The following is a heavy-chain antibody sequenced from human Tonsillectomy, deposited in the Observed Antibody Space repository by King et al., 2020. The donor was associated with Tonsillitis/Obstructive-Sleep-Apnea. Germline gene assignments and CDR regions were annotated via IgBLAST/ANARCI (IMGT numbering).Heavy chain of an antibody. D-gene: IGHD3-16*01. CDR1: RFTFSDYW. J-gene: IGHJ6*04. V-gene: IGHV3-7*01. CDR3: ARDGGVGEGDV. Sequence: VQLVESGGGLVQPGGSLRLSCAASRFTFSDYWMSWVRQAPGKGPEWVANIKQDGSDKYYVASVRGRFTISRDNAKNSLYLQMNSLRVEDTAVYYCARDGGVGEGDVWGKGTTVTVSS. CDR2: IKQDGSDK.